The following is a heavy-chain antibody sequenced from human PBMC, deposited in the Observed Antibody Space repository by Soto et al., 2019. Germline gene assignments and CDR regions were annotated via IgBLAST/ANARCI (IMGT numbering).Heavy chain of an antibody. CDR1: GFTFSSYS. V-gene: IGHV3-48*01. D-gene: IGHD4-17*01. CDR3: ARPEAPTLTMDG. Sequence: GGSLRPPCAASGFTFSSYSMTWVRQAPGKGLEWVAYISSSSSTIYYADSVKGRFTISRDNAKNSLYLQMNSLRAEDTAVYYCARPEAPTLTMDGWGKGTTVTVPS. CDR2: ISSSSSTI. J-gene: IGHJ6*03.